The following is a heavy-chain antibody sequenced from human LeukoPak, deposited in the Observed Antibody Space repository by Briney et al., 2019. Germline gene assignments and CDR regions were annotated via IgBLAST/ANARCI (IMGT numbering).Heavy chain of an antibody. CDR2: MNPNSGNT. J-gene: IGHJ6*02. Sequence: ASVKVSCKASGYTFTGYYMHWVRQAPGQGLEWMGWMNPNSGNTGYAQKFQGRVTMTRNTSISTAYMELSSLRSEDTAVYYCARGGTVAGILGGSYYYYGMDVWGLGTTVSVSS. CDR1: GYTFTGYY. D-gene: IGHD6-19*01. V-gene: IGHV1-8*02. CDR3: ARGGTVAGILGGSYYYYGMDV.